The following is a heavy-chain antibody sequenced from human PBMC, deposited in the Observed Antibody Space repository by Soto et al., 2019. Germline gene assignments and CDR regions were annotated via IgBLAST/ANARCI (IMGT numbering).Heavy chain of an antibody. V-gene: IGHV5-51*01. CDR3: ARHKREGYCSGLGCYGIDY. J-gene: IGHJ4*02. CDR2: VYPDDSDT. Sequence: KPGESLKISCKGSDYIFTSYWIGWVRQMPGKGLEWMGIVYPDDSDTRYSPSFQGQVTISADKSISTAYLQWSSLRASDTAIYYCARHKREGYCSGLGCYGIDYWGQGTLVTVSS. D-gene: IGHD2-15*01. CDR1: DYIFTSYW.